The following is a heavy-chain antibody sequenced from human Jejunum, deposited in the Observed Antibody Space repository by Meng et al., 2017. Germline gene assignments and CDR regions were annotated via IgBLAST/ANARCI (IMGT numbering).Heavy chain of an antibody. V-gene: IGHV1-3*04. D-gene: IGHD2-15*01. CDR3: ARERQTSGEDY. J-gene: IGHJ4*02. CDR2: INTDNGDT. Sequence: QVQLVKLAAEVKEPGASVKVSCKASGYIFKNYAMQWVRQAPGQRLDWIGWINTDNGDTQYSQTFQGRVTITRDTSASTTYMELSSLRSEDTAVYFCARERQTSGEDYWGQGTLVTVSS. CDR1: GYIFKNYA.